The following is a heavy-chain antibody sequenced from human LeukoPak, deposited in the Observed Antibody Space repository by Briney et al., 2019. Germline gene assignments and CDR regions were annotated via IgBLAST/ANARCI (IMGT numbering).Heavy chain of an antibody. CDR3: ARNYYDSSGYYPDY. Sequence: PGGSLRLSCAASGFTFSSYRMNWVRQAPGKGLEWVSSISSSSSYIYYADSVKGRFTISRDNAKNSLYLQMNGLRAEDTAVYYCARNYYDSSGYYPDYWGQGTLVTVSS. D-gene: IGHD3-22*01. CDR1: GFTFSSYR. J-gene: IGHJ4*02. CDR2: ISSSSSYI. V-gene: IGHV3-21*01.